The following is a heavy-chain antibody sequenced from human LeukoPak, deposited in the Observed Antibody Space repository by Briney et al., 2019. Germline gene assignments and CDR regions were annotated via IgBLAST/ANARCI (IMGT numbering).Heavy chain of an antibody. Sequence: GGSLRLSCAASGFTFSSYVMSWVRQAPGKGLEWVSAISGSGGSTYYADSVKGRFTISRDNSKNTLYLQMNSLRAEDTAVYYCAKAGPRDYYDSSGYYSKTYYFDYWGQGTLVTVSS. D-gene: IGHD3-22*01. CDR2: ISGSGGST. V-gene: IGHV3-23*01. J-gene: IGHJ4*02. CDR1: GFTFSSYV. CDR3: AKAGPRDYYDSSGYYSKTYYFDY.